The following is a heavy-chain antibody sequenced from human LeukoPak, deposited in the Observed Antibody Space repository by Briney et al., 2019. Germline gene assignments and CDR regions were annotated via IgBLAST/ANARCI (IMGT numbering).Heavy chain of an antibody. Sequence: SETLSLTCTVSGGSISSYYWSWIRQPPGKGLEWIGYIYYSGSTNYNPSLKSRVTISVDTSKNQFSLKLSSVTAADTAVYYCARRQSYYGSGSYYNPFDYWGQGTLVTVSS. CDR3: ARRQSYYGSGSYYNPFDY. V-gene: IGHV4-59*08. CDR2: IYYSGST. CDR1: GGSISSYY. J-gene: IGHJ4*02. D-gene: IGHD3-10*01.